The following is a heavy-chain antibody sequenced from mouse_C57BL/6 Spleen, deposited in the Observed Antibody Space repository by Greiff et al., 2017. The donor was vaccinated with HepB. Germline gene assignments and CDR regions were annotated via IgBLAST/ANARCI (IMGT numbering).Heavy chain of an antibody. CDR2: ISSGSSTI. V-gene: IGHV5-17*01. Sequence: DVMLVESGGGLVKPGGYLKLSCAASGFTFSDYGMHWVRQAPEKGLEWVAYISSGSSTIYYADTVKGRVTISRDNAKNTLFLQMTSLRSEDTAMYYCARYYYGSRFDYWGQGTTLTVSS. J-gene: IGHJ2*01. CDR1: GFTFSDYG. CDR3: ARYYYGSRFDY. D-gene: IGHD1-1*01.